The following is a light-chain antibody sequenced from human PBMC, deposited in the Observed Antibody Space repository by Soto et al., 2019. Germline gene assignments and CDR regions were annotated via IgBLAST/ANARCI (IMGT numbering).Light chain of an antibody. CDR2: GAS. Sequence: IVLTQSPGTLSLSPGERPTLSCRASQSVSSSYLAWYQQKPGQAPRLLSYGASSRATGIPDRVSGSGSGTEFTLTISRLEPEDFEVYYCQQYGSSPRTFGPGTKVDIK. CDR1: QSVSSSY. J-gene: IGKJ3*01. CDR3: QQYGSSPRT. V-gene: IGKV3-20*01.